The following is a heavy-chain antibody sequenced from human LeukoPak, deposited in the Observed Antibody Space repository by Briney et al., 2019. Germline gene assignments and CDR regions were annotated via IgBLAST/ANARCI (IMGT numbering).Heavy chain of an antibody. CDR2: IYHSGST. CDR1: GYSISSGYY. CDR3: ARGEVRGVYTTDY. D-gene: IGHD3-10*01. J-gene: IGHJ4*02. V-gene: IGHV4-38-2*02. Sequence: PSETLSLTCTVSGYSISSGYYWGWIRQPPGKGLEWIGSIYHSGSTYYNPSLKSRVTISVDTSKNQFSLKLSSVTAADTAVYYCARGEVRGVYTTDYWGQGTLVTVSS.